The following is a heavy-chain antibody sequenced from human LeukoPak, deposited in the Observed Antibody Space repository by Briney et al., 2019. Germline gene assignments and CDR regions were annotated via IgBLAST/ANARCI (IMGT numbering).Heavy chain of an antibody. Sequence: ASVKVSCKASGYTFTSYGISWVRQAPGQGLEWMGWISAYNGNTNYAQKFQGRVTITADKSTSTAYMELSSLRSEDTAVYYCARTIAVAGTRPYYYGMDVWGQGTTVTVSS. D-gene: IGHD6-19*01. CDR1: GYTFTSYG. CDR3: ARTIAVAGTRPYYYGMDV. J-gene: IGHJ6*02. V-gene: IGHV1-18*01. CDR2: ISAYNGNT.